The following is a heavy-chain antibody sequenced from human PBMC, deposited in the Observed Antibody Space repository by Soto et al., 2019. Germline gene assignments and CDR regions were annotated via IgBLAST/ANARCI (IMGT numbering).Heavy chain of an antibody. J-gene: IGHJ4*02. D-gene: IGHD4-17*01. V-gene: IGHV1-18*01. CDR3: ARAGDDYGDSYPDY. Sequence: ASVKVSCKASGYTFTSYGISWVRQAPGQGLEWMGWISAYNGNTNYAQKLQGRVTMTTDTSTSTAYMELRSLRSDDTTVYYCARAGDDYGDSYPDYWGQGTLVTVSS. CDR2: ISAYNGNT. CDR1: GYTFTSYG.